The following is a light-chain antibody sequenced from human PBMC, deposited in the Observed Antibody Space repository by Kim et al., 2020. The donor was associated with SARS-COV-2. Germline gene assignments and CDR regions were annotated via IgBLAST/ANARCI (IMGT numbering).Light chain of an antibody. J-gene: IGKJ2*01. CDR2: KAS. CDR3: QQHNSAYT. V-gene: IGKV1-5*03. Sequence: DIQMTQSPSTLSASVGDRVTITCRASQSISSWLAWYQQKPGKAPKLLIYKASSLESGVPSRFSGSGSGTEFTLTISSLQPDDFATYYCQQHNSAYTFGQGTKLEI. CDR1: QSISSW.